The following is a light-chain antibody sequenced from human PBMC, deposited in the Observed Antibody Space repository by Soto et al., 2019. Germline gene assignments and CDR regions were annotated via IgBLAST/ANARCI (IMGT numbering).Light chain of an antibody. Sequence: ITCRASQGISNYLAWYQQKPGKAPKLLIYSASTLQRGVSSRFSGSGSGADFTLMISSLQPEDVATYFCQQANIYPFTFGLGTKVDIK. J-gene: IGKJ3*01. V-gene: IGKV1-9*01. CDR1: QGISNY. CDR3: QQANIYPFT. CDR2: SAS.